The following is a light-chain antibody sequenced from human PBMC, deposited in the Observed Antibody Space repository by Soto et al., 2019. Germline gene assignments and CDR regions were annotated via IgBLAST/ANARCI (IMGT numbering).Light chain of an antibody. J-gene: IGLJ1*01. CDR3: QSYDSSLXGSRGV. CDR2: GNS. CDR1: SSNIGAGYD. V-gene: IGLV1-40*01. Sequence: QSVLTQPPSVSGAPGQRVTISCTGSSSNIGAGYDVHWYQQLPGTAPKLLIYGNSNRPSGVPDRFSGSKSGTSASLAITGLQAEDEADYYCQSYDSSLXGSRGVFGTGTKVTVL.